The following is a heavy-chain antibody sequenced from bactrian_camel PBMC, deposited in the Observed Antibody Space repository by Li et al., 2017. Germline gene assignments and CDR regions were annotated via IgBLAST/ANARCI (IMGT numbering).Heavy chain of an antibody. CDR2: IYHDGKTT. CDR3: AAAKGLPDLLRGGYLSARSYNY. J-gene: IGHJ4*01. V-gene: IGHV3S6*01. Sequence: HVQLVESGGGSVHAGGSLRLSCAASDYLMKSYCMAWFRRAPGKERQVVATIYHDGKTTYYHDSVKGRFTISHDNAKNTLYLQMYSLKPEDTAIYYCAAAKGLPDLLRGGYLSARSYNYWGRGTQVTVS. D-gene: IGHD3*01. CDR1: DYLMKSYC.